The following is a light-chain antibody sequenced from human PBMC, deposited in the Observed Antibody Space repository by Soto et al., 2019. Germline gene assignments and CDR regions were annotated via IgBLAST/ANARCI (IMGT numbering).Light chain of an antibody. CDR3: HFRTRYAPA. J-gene: IGKJ4*01. CDR2: KAS. CDR1: QSISRW. Sequence: DIQMTQSPSALSASVGDRVTSTCRASQSISRWLAWYQQKPGKAPNLLIYKASTLESGVPSRFSGSGSGTEVTIKISSVQPDEIATYHCHFRTRYAPAFGGGTKVDIK. V-gene: IGKV1-5*03.